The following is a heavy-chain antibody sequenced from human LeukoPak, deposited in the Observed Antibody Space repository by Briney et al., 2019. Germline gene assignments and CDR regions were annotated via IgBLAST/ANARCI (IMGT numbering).Heavy chain of an antibody. V-gene: IGHV4-59*01. J-gene: IGHJ4*02. CDR3: ARASKDVVVVASIEFFDY. D-gene: IGHD2-15*01. Sequence: PSETLSLTCTVSGGSITSYYWTWIRQPPGKGLEWIGYIYYSGSTNYNPSLKSRVTISVDTSKNQFPLKLTSVTAADTAVYYCARASKDVVVVASIEFFDYWGQGTLVTVSS. CDR1: GGSITSYY. CDR2: IYYSGST.